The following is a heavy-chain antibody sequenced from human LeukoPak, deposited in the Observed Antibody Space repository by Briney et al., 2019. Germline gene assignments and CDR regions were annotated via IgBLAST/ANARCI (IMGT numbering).Heavy chain of an antibody. V-gene: IGHV1-8*03. CDR1: GYTFTSYG. CDR2: MNPNSGNT. D-gene: IGHD3-10*01. CDR3: ARGLMVRGVIYYYYYMDV. J-gene: IGHJ6*03. Sequence: ASVKVSCKASGYTFTSYGISWVRQATGQGLEWMGWMNPNSGNTGYAQKFQGRVTITRNTSISTAYMELSSLRSEDTAVYYCARGLMVRGVIYYYYYMDVWGKGTTVTISS.